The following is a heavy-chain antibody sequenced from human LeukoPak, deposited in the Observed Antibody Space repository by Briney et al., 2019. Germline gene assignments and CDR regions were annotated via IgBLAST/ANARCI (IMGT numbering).Heavy chain of an antibody. CDR1: GFTFSSYS. CDR3: ARDQLAGTFFPTARRSNWLDP. J-gene: IGHJ5*02. D-gene: IGHD6-19*01. V-gene: IGHV3-21*01. CDR2: ISSSSSYI. Sequence: KAGGSLRLSCAASGFTFSSYSMNWVRQAPGKGLEWVSSISSSSSYIYYADSVKGRFTISRDNAKNTLYLQMNSLRAEDTALYYCARDQLAGTFFPTARRSNWLDPWGQGTLVTVSS.